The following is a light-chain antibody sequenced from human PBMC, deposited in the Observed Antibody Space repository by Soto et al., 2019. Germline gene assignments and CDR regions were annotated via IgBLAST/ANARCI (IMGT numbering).Light chain of an antibody. CDR1: QSVSNN. V-gene: IGKV3-15*01. J-gene: IGKJ5*01. CDR3: QQYNYWPPTT. Sequence: EVMMTQSPATLSVSPGERATLSCRASQSVSNNIAWYQQKPGQAPRLLIYYASIRATGIPARFSGSGSGTEFTLTNSSLQSEDFALYYCQQYNYWPPTTFGQGTRLEIK. CDR2: YAS.